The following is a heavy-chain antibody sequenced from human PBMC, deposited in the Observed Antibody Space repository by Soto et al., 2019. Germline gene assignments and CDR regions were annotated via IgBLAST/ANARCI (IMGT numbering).Heavy chain of an antibody. CDR2: ISYDGSNK. CDR1: GFTFSSYG. Sequence: QVQLVESGGGVVQPGRSLRLSCAGSGFTFSSYGMHWVRQAPGKGLEWVAVISYDGSNKYYADSVKGRFTISRDNSKNTLYLQMNSLRAEVTAVYYCAKDQGNYGMDYWGQGTLVTVSS. CDR3: AKDQGNYGMDY. D-gene: IGHD1-7*01. V-gene: IGHV3-30*18. J-gene: IGHJ4*02.